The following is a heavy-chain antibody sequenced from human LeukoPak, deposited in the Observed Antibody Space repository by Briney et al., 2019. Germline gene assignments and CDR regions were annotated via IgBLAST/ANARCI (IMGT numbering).Heavy chain of an antibody. J-gene: IGHJ4*02. CDR3: ASGGHGGNSNFDY. D-gene: IGHD4-23*01. V-gene: IGHV3-53*05. CDR2: IYSGGST. Sequence: GGSLRLSCAASGFTVSSNYMSWVRQAPGKGLEWVSVIYSGGSTYYADSVKGRFTISRDNSKNTLYLQMNSLRAEDTAVYYCASGGHGGNSNFDYWGQGTLVTVSS. CDR1: GFTVSSNY.